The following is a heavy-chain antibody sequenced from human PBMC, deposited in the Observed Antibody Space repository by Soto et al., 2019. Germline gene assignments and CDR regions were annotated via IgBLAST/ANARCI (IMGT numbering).Heavy chain of an antibody. Sequence: VGSLRLSCAASGFTFSNAWMSWVRQSPGKGLEWVGRIKSKTDGGTTDYAAPVKGRFTISRDDSKNTLYLQMNSLKTEDTAVYYCTTVNPNYYYDSSGQVYWGQGTLVTVSS. J-gene: IGHJ4*02. D-gene: IGHD3-22*01. V-gene: IGHV3-15*01. CDR2: IKSKTDGGTT. CDR3: TTVNPNYYYDSSGQVY. CDR1: GFTFSNAW.